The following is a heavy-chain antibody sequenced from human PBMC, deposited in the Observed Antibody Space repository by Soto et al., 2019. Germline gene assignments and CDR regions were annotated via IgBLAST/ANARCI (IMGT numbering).Heavy chain of an antibody. CDR1: GVTSKDHA. J-gene: IGHJ6*02. CDR3: GKDINAGGMAV. V-gene: IGHV3-9*02. CDR2: IMWNSDRV. Sequence: DVQLVQSGGGLVEPGTSLRLSCVGSGVTSKDHAMHWVRQAPGKGLEWVSGIMWNSDRVDYADSVKGRFTTSRDNAKNFLYVQMNSMGTEDSALYFSGKDINAGGMAVCVQGTTVTVSS. D-gene: IGHD1-26*01.